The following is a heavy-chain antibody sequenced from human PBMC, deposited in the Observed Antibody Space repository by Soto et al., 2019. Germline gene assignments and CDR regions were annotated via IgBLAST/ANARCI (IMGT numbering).Heavy chain of an antibody. Sequence: QLQLQESGPGLVKPSETLSLTCTVSGGSISSSSYYWGWIRQPPGKGLEWIGSIYYSGSTYYNPSLKSRVTISVDTSKNQFSLKLSSVTAADTAVYYCARHPEHLEWLLIGWFDPWGQGTLVTVSS. J-gene: IGHJ5*02. D-gene: IGHD3-3*01. CDR1: GGSISSSSYY. V-gene: IGHV4-39*01. CDR2: IYYSGST. CDR3: ARHPEHLEWLLIGWFDP.